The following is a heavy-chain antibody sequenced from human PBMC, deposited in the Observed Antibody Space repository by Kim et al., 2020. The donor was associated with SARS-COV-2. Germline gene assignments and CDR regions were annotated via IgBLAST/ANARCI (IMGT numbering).Heavy chain of an antibody. CDR2: NT. V-gene: IGHV1-3*01. D-gene: IGHD2-8*01. Sequence: NTTNSKNFQGRVTITRDTSATTAYMERNSLRSEDTAVFYCARVYNGYLDYWGQGTLVTVSS. CDR3: ARVYNGYLDY. J-gene: IGHJ4*02.